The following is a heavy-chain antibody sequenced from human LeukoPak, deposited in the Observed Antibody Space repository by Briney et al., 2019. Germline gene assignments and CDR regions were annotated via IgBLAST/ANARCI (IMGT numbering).Heavy chain of an antibody. D-gene: IGHD6-19*01. CDR3: ARGFSSGWYYY. Sequence: ASVKVSCKASAYTFIDYYMHWVRQAPGQGLEWMGWINPNSRGTNCAQKFQGRVTMTRHTSISTAYMELSSLRSDDTAVYYCARGFSSGWYYYWGQGTLVTVSS. J-gene: IGHJ4*02. CDR1: AYTFIDYY. CDR2: INPNSRGT. V-gene: IGHV1-2*02.